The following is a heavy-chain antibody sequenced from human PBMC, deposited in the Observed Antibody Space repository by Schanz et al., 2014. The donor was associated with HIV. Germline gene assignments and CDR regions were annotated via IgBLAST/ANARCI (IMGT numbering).Heavy chain of an antibody. Sequence: EVQLLESGGGLVQPGGSLRLSCAASGFTFSNYAMIWVRQAPGKGLEWVSAISGSSITYSADSVKGRFTLTRDNPKNTLYLQMSNLRVDDTAVYYCARESYGALDFWGQGTLVTVSS. V-gene: IGHV3-23*01. CDR3: ARESYGALDF. D-gene: IGHD4-17*01. CDR1: GFTFSNYA. CDR2: ISGSSIT. J-gene: IGHJ4*02.